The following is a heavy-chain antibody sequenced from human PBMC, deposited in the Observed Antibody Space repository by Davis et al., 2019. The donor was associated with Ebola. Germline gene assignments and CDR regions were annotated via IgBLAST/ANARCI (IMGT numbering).Heavy chain of an antibody. CDR1: GGSFSGYY. D-gene: IGHD4-17*01. CDR3: AREVTTGHTRYYYYYYGMDV. Sequence: PSETLSPTCAVYGGSFSGYYWSWIRQPPGKGLEWIGEINHSGSTNYNPSLKSRVTISVDTSKNQFSLKLSSVTAADTAVYYCAREVTTGHTRYYYYYYGMDVWGQGTTVTVSS. J-gene: IGHJ6*02. V-gene: IGHV4-34*01. CDR2: INHSGST.